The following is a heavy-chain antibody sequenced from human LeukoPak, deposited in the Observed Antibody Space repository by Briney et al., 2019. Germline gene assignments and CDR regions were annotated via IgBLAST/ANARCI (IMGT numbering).Heavy chain of an antibody. CDR2: INPKTGVT. D-gene: IGHD1-1*01. Sequence: ASVKASCKASGYTFTGYFMHWVRQAPGQGLEWMGWINPKTGVTNYEQKFQGRVIMTRDTSISTVYMEVTRLTSDDTAVYYCARHMTTANNWFDPWGQGTLVTVSS. CDR3: ARHMTTANNWFDP. CDR1: GYTFTGYF. J-gene: IGHJ5*02. V-gene: IGHV1-2*02.